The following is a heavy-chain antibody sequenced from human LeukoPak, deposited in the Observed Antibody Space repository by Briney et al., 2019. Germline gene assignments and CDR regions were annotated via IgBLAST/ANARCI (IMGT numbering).Heavy chain of an antibody. Sequence: SETLSLTCTVSGGSSSSFFWSWIRQSPEKGLEWIGYIYFTGSTNYSPSLKSRVTISVDTSKNQFSLRLSSVTAAETAIYYCARGIGFYDYDYWGQGSLVTVSS. J-gene: IGHJ4*02. V-gene: IGHV4-59*01. D-gene: IGHD5/OR15-5a*01. CDR2: IYFTGST. CDR3: ARGIGFYDYDY. CDR1: GGSSSSFF.